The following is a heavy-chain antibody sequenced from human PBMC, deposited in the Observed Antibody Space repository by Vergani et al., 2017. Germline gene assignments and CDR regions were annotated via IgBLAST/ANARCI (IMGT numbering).Heavy chain of an antibody. CDR2: IRSDESRR. J-gene: IGHJ4*02. CDR1: GCTFNSYG. D-gene: IGHD2-15*01. Sequence: QVQLVESGGGVVQPGVSLRLSCAASGCTFNSYGMHWVRQAPGKGLEWVASIRSDESRRYYGDSMEGPFTISRDNSKNTLYLQMKSLRPEDTAVYYCAKEGGGYCSGGTCYPEYWGQGTLVIVSS. V-gene: IGHV3-30*02. CDR3: AKEGGGYCSGGTCYPEY.